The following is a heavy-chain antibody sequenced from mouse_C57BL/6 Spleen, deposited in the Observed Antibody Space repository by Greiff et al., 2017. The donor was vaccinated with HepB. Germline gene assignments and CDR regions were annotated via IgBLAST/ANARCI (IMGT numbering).Heavy chain of an antibody. CDR1: GYTFTSYW. D-gene: IGHD2-4*01. CDR3: ARGRDYDVSY. Sequence: VQLQQPGAELVKPGASVKLSCKASGYTFTSYWMQWVKQRPGQGLEWIGEIDPSDSYTNYNQKFKGKATLTVDTSSSTAYMQLSSLTSEDSAVYYCARGRDYDVSYWGQGTLVTVSA. V-gene: IGHV1-50*01. J-gene: IGHJ3*01. CDR2: IDPSDSYT.